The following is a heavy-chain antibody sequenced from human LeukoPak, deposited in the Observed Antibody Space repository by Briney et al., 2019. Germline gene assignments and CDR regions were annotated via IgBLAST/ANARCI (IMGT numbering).Heavy chain of an antibody. J-gene: IGHJ4*02. D-gene: IGHD2-15*01. Sequence: GASVKVSCKASGGTFSSYAISWVRQAPGQGLEWMGGIIPIFGTANYAQKFQGRVTITADESTSTAYMELSSLRSEDTAVYYCASLLWKYLETSGFDYWGQGTLVTVSS. CDR2: IIPIFGTA. V-gene: IGHV1-69*13. CDR3: ASLLWKYLETSGFDY. CDR1: GGTFSSYA.